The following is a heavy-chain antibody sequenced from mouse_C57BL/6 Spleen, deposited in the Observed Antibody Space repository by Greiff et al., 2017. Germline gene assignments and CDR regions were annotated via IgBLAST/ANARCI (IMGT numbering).Heavy chain of an antibody. CDR2: IYPRSGNT. J-gene: IGHJ4*01. D-gene: IGHD1-1*01. CDR1: GYTFTSYG. Sequence: VQLQQSGAELARPGASVKLSCKASGYTFTSYGISWVKQRTGQGLEWIGEIYPRSGNTYYNEKFKGKATLTADKSSSTAYMELRSLTSEDSAVYFGARSGRITTVVATPYYAMDYWGQGTSVTVSS. V-gene: IGHV1-81*01. CDR3: ARSGRITTVVATPYYAMDY.